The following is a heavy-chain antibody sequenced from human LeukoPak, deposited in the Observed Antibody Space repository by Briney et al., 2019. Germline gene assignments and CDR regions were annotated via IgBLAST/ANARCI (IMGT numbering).Heavy chain of an antibody. V-gene: IGHV3-21*04. D-gene: IGHD3-16*01. Sequence: GGSLRLSCAAAGFTFSSNSMNWVRQAPGQGLERVSTISTSSRYRYYENSVKGRFTISRDNSKISLYLQMNSLNTEDTALYYCAKGLTIPPYYPSGNYYETKAQFDCWGQGTLVTVSS. CDR3: AKGLTIPPYYPSGNYYETKAQFDC. CDR1: GFTFSSNS. J-gene: IGHJ4*02. CDR2: ISTSSRYR.